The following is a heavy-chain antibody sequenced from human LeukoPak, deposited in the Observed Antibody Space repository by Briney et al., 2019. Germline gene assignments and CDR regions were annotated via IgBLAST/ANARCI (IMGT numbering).Heavy chain of an antibody. J-gene: IGHJ6*02. D-gene: IGHD3-3*01. V-gene: IGHV1-8*01. Sequence: GASVKVSCKASGYTFTSYDINWVRQATGQGLEWMGWMNPNSRNTGYAQKFQGRVTMTRNTSISTAYMELSSLRSEDTAVYYCATKGRPPTYYDFWSGAYYYYGMDVWGQGTTVTVSS. CDR3: ATKGRPPTYYDFWSGAYYYYGMDV. CDR2: MNPNSRNT. CDR1: GYTFTSYD.